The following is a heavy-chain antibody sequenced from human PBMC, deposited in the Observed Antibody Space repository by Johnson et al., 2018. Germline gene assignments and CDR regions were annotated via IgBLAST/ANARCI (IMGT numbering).Heavy chain of an antibody. CDR2: IGTAGDT. V-gene: IGHV3-13*01. CDR1: GFTFSSYD. D-gene: IGHD4-17*01. CDR3: ARSPGDYGDSGLPYYMDV. J-gene: IGHJ6*03. Sequence: VQLVESGGGLVQPGGSLRLSFAASGFTFSSYDMHWVRQATGKGLEWVSAIGTAGDTYYPGSVKGRFTLSRENAKNSWYLQMNSLRAGDTAVYYCARSPGDYGDSGLPYYMDVWGKGTTVTVSS.